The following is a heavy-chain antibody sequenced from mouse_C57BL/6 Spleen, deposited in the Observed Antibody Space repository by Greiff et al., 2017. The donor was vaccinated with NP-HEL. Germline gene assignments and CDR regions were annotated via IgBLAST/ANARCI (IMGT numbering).Heavy chain of an antibody. CDR1: GYTFTSYW. V-gene: IGHV1-69*01. CDR3: ARVGNYFDY. CDR2: IDPSDSYT. J-gene: IGHJ2*01. Sequence: QVQLQQPGAELVMPGASVKLSCKASGYTFTSYWMHWVKQRPGQGLEWIGEIDPSDSYTNYNQQFKGKSTLTVDKASSTAYMQLSSLTSEDSAVYYCARVGNYFDYWGQGTTLTVSS. D-gene: IGHD1-1*02.